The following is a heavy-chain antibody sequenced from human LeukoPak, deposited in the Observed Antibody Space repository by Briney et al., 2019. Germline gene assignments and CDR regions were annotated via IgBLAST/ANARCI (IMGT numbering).Heavy chain of an antibody. CDR1: GGSISSGSYY. V-gene: IGHV4-61*02. Sequence: SETLSLTCTVSGGSISSGSYYWSWIRQPAGKGLEWIGRIYTSGSTNYNPSLKSRVTISVDTSKNQFSLKLSSVTAADTAVYYCARAHPHYDILTGYYADNYYYYYMDVWGKGTTVTVSS. CDR3: ARAHPHYDILTGYYADNYYYYYMDV. D-gene: IGHD3-9*01. J-gene: IGHJ6*03. CDR2: IYTSGST.